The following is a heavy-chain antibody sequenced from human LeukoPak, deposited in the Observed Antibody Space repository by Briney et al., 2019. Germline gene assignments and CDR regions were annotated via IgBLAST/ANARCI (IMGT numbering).Heavy chain of an antibody. Sequence: SETLSLTCAVSGGSISSSNWWSWVRQPPGKGLEWIGEIYHSGSTNYNPSLKSRVTISVDKSKNQFSLKLNSVTAADTAVYYCARATSSGYYPTFDYWGQGTLVTVSS. CDR2: IYHSGST. CDR3: ARATSSGYYPTFDY. J-gene: IGHJ4*02. V-gene: IGHV4-4*02. D-gene: IGHD3-22*01. CDR1: GGSISSSNW.